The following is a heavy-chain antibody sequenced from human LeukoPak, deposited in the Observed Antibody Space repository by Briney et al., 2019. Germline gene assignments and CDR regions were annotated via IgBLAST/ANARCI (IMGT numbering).Heavy chain of an antibody. D-gene: IGHD3-9*01. V-gene: IGHV3-48*02. CDR3: ARDHDWAFDL. CDR1: GFPFGSYV. CDR2: INHNAEMI. Sequence: GGSLRLSCAASGFPFGSYVMSWVRQAPGKGLEWIAYINHNAEMIFYPDFVKGRFTISRDNAKSSLYLQMNALRYEDTAIYYCARDHDWAFDLWGQGTLVTVSS. J-gene: IGHJ4*02.